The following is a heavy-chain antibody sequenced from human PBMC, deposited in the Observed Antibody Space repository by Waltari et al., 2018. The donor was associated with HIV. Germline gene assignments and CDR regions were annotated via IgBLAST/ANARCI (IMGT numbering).Heavy chain of an antibody. D-gene: IGHD2-21*01. V-gene: IGHV1-46*01. CDR1: CCTFTSSY. CDR3: ARVRCGGGGCQWAFDV. CDR2: INPTDGST. Sequence: VQLVKSGAEVTKPGASVKISCKTSCCTFTSSYIRLVRKAPGQGLVWMGIINPTDGSTTFSQHLLGRISITRDTPRSTVYIELRRVQPDDTATDYCARVRCGGGGCQWAFDVWGQGTKVTVS. J-gene: IGHJ3*01.